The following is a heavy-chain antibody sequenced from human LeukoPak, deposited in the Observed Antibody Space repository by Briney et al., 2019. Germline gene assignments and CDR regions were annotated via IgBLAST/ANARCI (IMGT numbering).Heavy chain of an antibody. Sequence: GRSLRLSCAASGFTFSSYGMHWVRQAPGKGLEWVAVIWYDGSNKYYADSVKGRFTISRDNSKNTLHLQMNSLRAEDTAVYYCARAEMATGIDYWGQGTLVTVSS. V-gene: IGHV3-33*01. J-gene: IGHJ4*02. CDR2: IWYDGSNK. D-gene: IGHD5-24*01. CDR1: GFTFSSYG. CDR3: ARAEMATGIDY.